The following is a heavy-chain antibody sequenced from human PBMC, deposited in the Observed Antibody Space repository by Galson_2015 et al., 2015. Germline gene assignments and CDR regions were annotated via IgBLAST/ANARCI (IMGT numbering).Heavy chain of an antibody. CDR1: GFTFSSYS. Sequence: SLRLSCAASGFTFSSYSMNWVRQAPGKGLEWVSYISSSSSTIYYADSVKGRFTISRDNAKNSLYLQMNSLRDEDTAVYYCASQPVNYYGSGSYSGAFWFDPWGQGTLVTVSS. J-gene: IGHJ5*02. CDR3: ASQPVNYYGSGSYSGAFWFDP. D-gene: IGHD3-10*01. V-gene: IGHV3-48*02. CDR2: ISSSSSTI.